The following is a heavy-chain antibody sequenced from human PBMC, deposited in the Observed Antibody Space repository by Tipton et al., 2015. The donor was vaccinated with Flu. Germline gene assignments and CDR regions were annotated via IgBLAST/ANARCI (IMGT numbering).Heavy chain of an antibody. CDR1: GFTVSSNY. J-gene: IGHJ4*02. CDR2: IYSGGST. Sequence: SLRLSCAASGFTVSSNYMSWVRQAPGKGLEWVSVIYSGGSTYYADSVKGRFTISRDNSKNTLYLQMNSLRAEDTAVYYCARADSGSYSDYWGQGTLVTVSS. D-gene: IGHD1-26*01. V-gene: IGHV3-53*01. CDR3: ARADSGSYSDY.